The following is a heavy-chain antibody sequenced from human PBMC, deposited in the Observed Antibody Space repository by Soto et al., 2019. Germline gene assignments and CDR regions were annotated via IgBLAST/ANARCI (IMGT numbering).Heavy chain of an antibody. J-gene: IGHJ4*02. CDR2: SSGSGSGGST. V-gene: IGHV3-23*01. D-gene: IGHD4-4*01. CDR1: GFTFTNYA. CDR3: AKDRDDYRNYVFDY. Sequence: GGSLRLSCAASGFTFTNYAMTWVRQAPGKGLEWVSISSGSGSGGSTNYADSAKGRFTISRDNSKNTLYLQMNSLRVEDTAVYYCAKDRDDYRNYVFDYWGQGTLVTLPP.